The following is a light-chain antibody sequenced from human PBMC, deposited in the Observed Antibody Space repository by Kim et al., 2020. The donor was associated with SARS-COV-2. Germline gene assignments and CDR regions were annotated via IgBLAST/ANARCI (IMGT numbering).Light chain of an antibody. CDR3: QTWGTGI. CDR2: LNSDGSP. J-gene: IGLJ2*01. CDR1: SGHSSYA. Sequence: QPVLTQSPSASASLGASVKLTWTLSSGHSSYAIAWHQQQPEKGPRYLMKLNSDGSPTKGDGIPDRFSGSSSGAERYLTISSLQSEDEADYYCQTWGTGIFGGGTQLTVL. V-gene: IGLV4-69*01.